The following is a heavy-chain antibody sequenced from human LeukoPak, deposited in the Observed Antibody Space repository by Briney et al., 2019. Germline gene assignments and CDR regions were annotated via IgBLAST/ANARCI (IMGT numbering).Heavy chain of an antibody. J-gene: IGHJ4*02. CDR3: ARESETSGWYDY. CDR1: GFIFGNYA. D-gene: IGHD6-19*01. CDR2: ISGDGGST. Sequence: GGSLRLSCAAPGFIFGNYAIHWVRQAPGKGLEWVSLISGDGGSTFYADSVRGRFTISRDNTRKSLSLQMSSLRSEDTALYYCARESETSGWYDYWGQGTLVTVSS. V-gene: IGHV3-43*02.